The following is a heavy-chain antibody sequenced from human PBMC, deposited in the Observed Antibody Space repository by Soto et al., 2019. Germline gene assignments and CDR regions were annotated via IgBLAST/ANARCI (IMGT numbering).Heavy chain of an antibody. CDR3: ARGVGVAADGKDLDY. D-gene: IGHD6-13*01. J-gene: IGHJ4*02. V-gene: IGHV4-34*01. CDR1: GGSFSGYY. Sequence: QVQLQQWGAGLLKPSETLSLTCAVYGGSFSGYYWSWIRQPPGKGLEWIGEINHSGSTNYNPSLNSRVTISVDTSKNQFSLQLSSVTAADTAVYYCARGVGVAADGKDLDYCGQGTLVTVSS. CDR2: INHSGST.